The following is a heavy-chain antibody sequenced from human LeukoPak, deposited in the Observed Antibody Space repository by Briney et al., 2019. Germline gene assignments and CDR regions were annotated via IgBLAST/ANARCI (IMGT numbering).Heavy chain of an antibody. V-gene: IGHV3-21*01. J-gene: IGHJ3*02. Sequence: PGGSLRLSCAASGFTFSSYSTNWVRQAPGKGLEWVSSISSSSSYIYYADSVKGRFTISIDNAKNSLYLQMNSLRAEDTAVYYCAREGGNKSPPGAFDIWGQGTMVTVSS. D-gene: IGHD1/OR15-1a*01. CDR3: AREGGNKSPPGAFDI. CDR1: GFTFSSYS. CDR2: ISSSSSYI.